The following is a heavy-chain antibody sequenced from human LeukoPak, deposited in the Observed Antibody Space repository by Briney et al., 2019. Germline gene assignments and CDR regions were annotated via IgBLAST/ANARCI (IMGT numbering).Heavy chain of an antibody. J-gene: IGHJ4*02. CDR1: GYSFTSYW. V-gene: IGHV5-51*01. D-gene: IGHD6-13*01. CDR3: ARPSGHSSWSHPLDY. CDR2: IYPGDSDT. Sequence: GESLKISCKGSGYSFTSYWIGWVRQMPGKGLEWMGIIYPGDSDTRYSPSFQGQVTISADKSISTAYLQWSSLKASDTAMYYCARPSGHSSWSHPLDYWGQGTLVTVSS.